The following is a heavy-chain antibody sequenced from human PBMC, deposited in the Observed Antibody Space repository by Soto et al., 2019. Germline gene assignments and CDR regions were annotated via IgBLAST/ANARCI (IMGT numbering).Heavy chain of an antibody. CDR3: ARGGPGVVGATSFDY. CDR1: GGSFSGYY. CDR2: INHSGST. D-gene: IGHD1-26*01. V-gene: IGHV4-34*01. Sequence: PSETLSLTCAVYGGSFSGYYWSWIRQPPGKGLEWIGEINHSGSTNYNPSLKSRVTISVDTSKNQFSLKLSSVTAADTAVYYCARGGPGVVGATSFDYWGQGTRVTVSS. J-gene: IGHJ4*02.